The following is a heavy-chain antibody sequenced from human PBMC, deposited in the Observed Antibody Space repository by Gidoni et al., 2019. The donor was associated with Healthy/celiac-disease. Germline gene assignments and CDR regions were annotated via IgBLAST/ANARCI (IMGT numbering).Heavy chain of an antibody. D-gene: IGHD3-9*01. J-gene: IGHJ4*02. CDR1: CGSLSSGGYY. CDR2: IYYSGST. V-gene: IGHV4-31*03. Sequence: QVQLQASGPALVKSSQTLSLTCTFSCGSLSSGGYYWSWIRQNPGKGLEWIGYIYYSGSTYYNPSLKSRVTISVDTSKNQFSLKLSSVTAADTAVYYCARTDILTGYAIDYWGQGTLVTVSS. CDR3: ARTDILTGYAIDY.